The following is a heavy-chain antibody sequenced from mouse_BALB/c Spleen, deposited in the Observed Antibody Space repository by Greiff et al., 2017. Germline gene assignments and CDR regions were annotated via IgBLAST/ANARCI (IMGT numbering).Heavy chain of an antibody. Sequence: VQLQQSGAELVKPGASVKLSCKASGYTFTSYYMYWVKQRPGQGLEWIGEINPSNGGTNFNEKFKSKATLTVDKSSSTAYMQLSSLTSEDSAVHYCTRGGATVVVPRFAYWGQGTLVTVSA. V-gene: IGHV1S81*02. CDR1: GYTFTSYY. CDR3: TRGGATVVVPRFAY. CDR2: INPSNGGT. D-gene: IGHD1-1*01. J-gene: IGHJ3*01.